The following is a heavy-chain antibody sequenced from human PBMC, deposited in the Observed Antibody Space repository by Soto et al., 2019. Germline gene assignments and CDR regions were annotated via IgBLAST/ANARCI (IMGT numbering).Heavy chain of an antibody. Sequence: QLQLQESGPGLVKPSETLSLTCTVSGGSISSSSYYWGWIRQPPGKGLEWIGSIYYSGSTNYNTSLTGRVTVSVDTSKNQYSLKLSSVTAADTAVYYCARQEWELPLANYFDYWGQGSLVTVSS. D-gene: IGHD1-26*01. CDR1: GGSISSSSYY. CDR2: IYYSGST. V-gene: IGHV4-39*01. CDR3: ARQEWELPLANYFDY. J-gene: IGHJ4*02.